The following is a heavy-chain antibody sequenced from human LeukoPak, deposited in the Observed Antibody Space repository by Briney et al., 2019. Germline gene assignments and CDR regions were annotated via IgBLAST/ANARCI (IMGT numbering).Heavy chain of an antibody. V-gene: IGHV3-33*01. CDR1: GFTFSNYA. D-gene: IGHD2-8*02. J-gene: IGHJ4*02. CDR2: IWDDGSNK. Sequence: GGSLRLSCAASGFTFSNYAMHWVRQAQGKGLEWVALIWDDGSNKYYADSVKGRFTVSRDNSKNTLSLQMNSLRAEDTAVYYCARGLDVSHWSFDYCGQGTLVTVSS. CDR3: ARGLDVSHWSFDY.